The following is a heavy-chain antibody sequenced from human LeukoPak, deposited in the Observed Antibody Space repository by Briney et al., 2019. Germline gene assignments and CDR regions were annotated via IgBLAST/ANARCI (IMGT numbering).Heavy chain of an antibody. D-gene: IGHD6-19*01. CDR3: ARGLAVAGVGVDY. CDR1: GGSFSGHY. CDR2: INHSGST. V-gene: IGHV4-34*01. J-gene: IGHJ4*02. Sequence: PSETLSLTCAVYGGSFSGHYWSWIRQPPGKGLEWIGEINHSGSTNYNPSLKSRVTISVDTSKNQFSLKLSSVTAADTAVYYCARGLAVAGVGVDYWGQGTLVTVSS.